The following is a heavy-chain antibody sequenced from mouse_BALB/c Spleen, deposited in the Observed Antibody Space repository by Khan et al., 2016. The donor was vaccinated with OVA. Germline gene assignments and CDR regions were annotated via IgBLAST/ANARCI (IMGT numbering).Heavy chain of an antibody. V-gene: IGHV2-2*02. CDR3: ARNYDYDEGLAY. Sequence: QVQLKQSGPGLVQPSQSLSITCTVSGFSLTSYGVHWVRQSPGKGLEWLGVIWSGGSIDYNEAFISRLSISKDNSKSQVFFKMNSLQANDTAIYXCARNYDYDEGLAYWGQGTLVTVSA. CDR1: GFSLTSYG. D-gene: IGHD2-4*01. J-gene: IGHJ3*01. CDR2: IWSGGSI.